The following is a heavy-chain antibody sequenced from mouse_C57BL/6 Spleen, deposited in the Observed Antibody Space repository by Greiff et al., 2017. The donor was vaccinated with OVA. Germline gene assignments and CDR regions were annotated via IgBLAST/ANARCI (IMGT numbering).Heavy chain of an antibody. V-gene: IGHV1-62-2*01. CDR3: ARRVSITTVVAGWYFDV. Sequence: VQRVESGAELVKPGASVKLSCKASGYTFTEYTIHWVKQRSGQGLEWIGGFYPGSGSIKYNEKFKDKATLTADTSSTTVYMELSRLTTADSAVYFCARRVSITTVVAGWYFDVWGTGTTVTVSS. CDR1: GYTFTEYT. D-gene: IGHD1-1*01. J-gene: IGHJ1*03. CDR2: FYPGSGSI.